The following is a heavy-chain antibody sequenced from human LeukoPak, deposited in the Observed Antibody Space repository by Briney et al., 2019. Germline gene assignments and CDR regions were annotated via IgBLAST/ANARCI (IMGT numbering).Heavy chain of an antibody. CDR2: IYYTGST. CDR1: GGSISSSNYY. J-gene: IGHJ4*02. D-gene: IGHD3-22*01. Sequence: SETLSLTCTVSGGSISSSNYYWGWIRQPPGKGLEWIGSIYYTGSTYYNPSLKSRVTISVDTSKNQFSLKLSSVTAADTAVYYCARSGPSYYYDSSGYYGPDYWGQGTLVTVSS. V-gene: IGHV4-39*07. CDR3: ARSGPSYYYDSSGYYGPDY.